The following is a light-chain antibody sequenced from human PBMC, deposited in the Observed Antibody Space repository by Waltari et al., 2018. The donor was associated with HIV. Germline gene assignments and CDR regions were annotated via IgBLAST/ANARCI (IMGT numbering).Light chain of an antibody. CDR3: QVWDSPSEQIL. CDR2: HDS. Sequence: YVLTQAPSESVAPGQTARISCGGDNIGRRSVHWYQQKPGQAPALVIYHDSGRPSGIPGRFSGSNSGNTATLTISGVEAGDEAHYYCQVWDSPSEQILFGGGTRLTVL. J-gene: IGLJ2*01. V-gene: IGLV3-21*04. CDR1: NIGRRS.